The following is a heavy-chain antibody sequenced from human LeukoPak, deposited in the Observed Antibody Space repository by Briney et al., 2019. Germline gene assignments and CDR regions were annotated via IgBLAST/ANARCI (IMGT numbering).Heavy chain of an antibody. Sequence: PSETLSLTCTVSGGSISSGDYYWSWIRQPPGKGPEWIGYIYYSGSTYYNPSLKSRVTISVDMSKNQFSLKLSSVTAADTAVYYCARGAGIVVVTSFDYWGQGTLVTVSS. CDR1: GGSISSGDYY. CDR3: ARGAGIVVVTSFDY. CDR2: IYYSGST. D-gene: IGHD3-22*01. V-gene: IGHV4-30-4*01. J-gene: IGHJ4*02.